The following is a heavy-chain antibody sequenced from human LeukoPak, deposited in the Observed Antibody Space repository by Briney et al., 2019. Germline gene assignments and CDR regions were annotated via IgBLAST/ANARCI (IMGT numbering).Heavy chain of an antibody. CDR1: GGSISSGGYY. CDR3: ARAAYCSSTSCYGWFDP. CDR2: IYYSGST. J-gene: IGHJ5*02. D-gene: IGHD2-2*01. V-gene: IGHV4-31*03. Sequence: PSQTLSLTCTVSGGSISSGGYYWSWIRQHPGKGLEWIGYIYYSGSTYYNPSLKSRVTISVDTPKNQFSLKLSSVTAADTAVYYCARAAYCSSTSCYGWFDPWGQGTLVTVSS.